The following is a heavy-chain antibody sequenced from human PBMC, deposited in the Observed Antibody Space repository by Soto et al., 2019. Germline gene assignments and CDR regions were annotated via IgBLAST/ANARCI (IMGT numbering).Heavy chain of an antibody. J-gene: IGHJ4*02. V-gene: IGHV6-1*01. CDR2: SYCRSKSYT. CDR3: AIGCSSTSCRFDS. CDR1: RDSLSINSTA. Sequence: SQTLSLSFVISRDSLSINSTAWNWIGRSPSRGLEWLGRSYCRSKSYTDYAVTVKSRITINPDTSKNQSALQLNAVTPEDTAVCCGAIGCSSTSCRFDSWGQGTMVTVSS. D-gene: IGHD2-2*01.